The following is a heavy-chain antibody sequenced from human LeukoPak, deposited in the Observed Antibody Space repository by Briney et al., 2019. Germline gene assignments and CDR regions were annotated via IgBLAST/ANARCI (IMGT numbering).Heavy chain of an antibody. V-gene: IGHV1-69-2*01. D-gene: IGHD6-6*01. J-gene: IGHJ6*03. Sequence: ASVKVSCKVSGYTFTDYYMHWVQQAPGKGLEWMGLVDPEDGETIYAEKFQGRVTITADTSTDTAYMELSSLRSEDTAADYCSSEKAARSLYYYMDVWGKGTTVTVSS. CDR1: GYTFTDYY. CDR3: SSEKAARSLYYYMDV. CDR2: VDPEDGET.